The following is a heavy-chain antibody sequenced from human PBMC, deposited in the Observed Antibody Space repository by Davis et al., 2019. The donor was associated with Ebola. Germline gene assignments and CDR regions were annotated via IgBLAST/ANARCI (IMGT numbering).Heavy chain of an antibody. J-gene: IGHJ4*02. V-gene: IGHV3-15*07. CDR2: IKSESDGGTT. D-gene: IGHD5-18*01. CDR3: TTHGYNYANTPDI. Sequence: PGGSLRLSCAASGFTFNNARMNWARQAPGKGLDWVGRIKSESDGGTTDYAAPVKGRFTISRDDLKNTLYLHMNSLKTEDTAVYYCTTHGYNYANTPDIWGQGTLVTVSS. CDR1: GFTFNNAR.